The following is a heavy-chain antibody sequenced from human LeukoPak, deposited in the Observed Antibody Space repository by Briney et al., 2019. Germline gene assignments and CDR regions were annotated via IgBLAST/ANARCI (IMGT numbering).Heavy chain of an antibody. CDR1: GGSISSYS. D-gene: IGHD3-22*01. V-gene: IGHV4-59*01. CDR3: ARRTRAYYYDSSGYFDP. J-gene: IGHJ5*02. CDR2: ISYSGST. Sequence: PSETLSLTCTVSGGSISSYSWSWIRQPPGKGLEWFGYISYSGSTNYNPSLKSRGTISVDTSKNQFSLKLRSVTAADTAVYYCARRTRAYYYDSSGYFDPWGQGTLVTVSS.